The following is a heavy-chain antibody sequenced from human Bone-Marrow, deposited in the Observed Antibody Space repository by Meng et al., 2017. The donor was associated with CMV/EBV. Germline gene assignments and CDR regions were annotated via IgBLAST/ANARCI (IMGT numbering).Heavy chain of an antibody. CDR2: IKQDGSEK. D-gene: IGHD4-23*01. CDR1: GFTFSSYW. Sequence: GESLKISCAASGFTFSSYWMSWVRQAPGKGLEWVANIKQDGSEKYYVDSVKGRFTISRDNAKNSLYLQMNSLKTEDTAVYYCISLLVTPDYWGQGTLVTVSS. J-gene: IGHJ4*02. CDR3: ISLLVTPDY. V-gene: IGHV3-7*03.